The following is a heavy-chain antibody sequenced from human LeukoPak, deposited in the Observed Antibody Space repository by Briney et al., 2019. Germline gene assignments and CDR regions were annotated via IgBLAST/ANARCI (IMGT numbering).Heavy chain of an antibody. CDR2: IYPGDSDT. CDR3: ARALGYCSSTSCRAVYFDL. V-gene: IGHV5-51*01. CDR1: GYSFTSYW. J-gene: IGHJ2*01. D-gene: IGHD2-2*01. Sequence: GESLKISCKGSGYSFTSYWIGWVRQMPGKGLEWMGIIYPGDSDTRYSPSFQGQVTISADKSISTAYLQWSSLKASDTAMYYCARALGYCSSTSCRAVYFDLWGRGTLVTVSS.